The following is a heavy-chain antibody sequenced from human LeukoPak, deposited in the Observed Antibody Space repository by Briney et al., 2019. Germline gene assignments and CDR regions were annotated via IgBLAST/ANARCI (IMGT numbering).Heavy chain of an antibody. CDR2: ISSSGQAT. V-gene: IGHV3-23*01. CDR3: AKVTNWGGCSAKNYYGMDV. Sequence: GGSLRLSCAASGFTFTNFAMSWVRQAPGSGLEWVTVISSSGQATDYADFVKGRFTIPRDNSKVTLFLQTNSLRAEDTAVYYCAKVTNWGGCSAKNYYGMDVWGQGTTVTVSS. J-gene: IGHJ6*02. D-gene: IGHD3-16*01. CDR1: GFTFTNFA.